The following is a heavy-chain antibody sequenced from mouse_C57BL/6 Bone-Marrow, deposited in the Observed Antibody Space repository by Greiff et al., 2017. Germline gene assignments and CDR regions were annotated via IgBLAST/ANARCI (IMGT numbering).Heavy chain of an antibody. D-gene: IGHD1-1*01. CDR2: IDPSDSYT. J-gene: IGHJ1*03. V-gene: IGHV1-69*01. Sequence: VQLQQPGAELVMPGASVKLSCKASGYTFTSYWMHWVKQRPGQGLEWIGEIDPSDSYTNYNQKFKGKATLTVDKSSSTAYMKLSSLTSEDSAVYYCARESLLLPAEYFDVWGTGTTVTVAS. CDR3: ARESLLLPAEYFDV. CDR1: GYTFTSYW.